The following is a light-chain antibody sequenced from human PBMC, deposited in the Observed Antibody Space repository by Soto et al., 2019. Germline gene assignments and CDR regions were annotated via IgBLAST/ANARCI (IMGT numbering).Light chain of an antibody. V-gene: IGLV1-44*01. CDR1: SSNIGSNT. Sequence: QSVLTQPPSASGTPGQRVTLSCSGSSSNIGSNTVNWYQQLPGTAPKVLIYSNNQRPSGVPDRVSGSKSGTSASLAISGLRSEDEADYYCAAWDDSLNGPVVFGGGTKLTVL. CDR2: SNN. CDR3: AAWDDSLNGPVV. J-gene: IGLJ2*01.